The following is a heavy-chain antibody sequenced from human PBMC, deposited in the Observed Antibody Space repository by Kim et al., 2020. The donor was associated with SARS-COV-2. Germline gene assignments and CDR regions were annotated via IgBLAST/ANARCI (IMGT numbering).Heavy chain of an antibody. V-gene: IGHV3-23*01. Sequence: GGSLRLSCAASGFTFSNYAMNWVRQAAGKRPEWVSSISGSDNRRFYADSVKGRFIISRDNLRNTLYLQMNSLKDEDTALYYCVKSGPQLQWFGELGDYWG. CDR2: ISGSDNRR. CDR1: GFTFSNYA. D-gene: IGHD3-10*01. CDR3: VKSGPQLQWFGELGDY. J-gene: IGHJ4*01.